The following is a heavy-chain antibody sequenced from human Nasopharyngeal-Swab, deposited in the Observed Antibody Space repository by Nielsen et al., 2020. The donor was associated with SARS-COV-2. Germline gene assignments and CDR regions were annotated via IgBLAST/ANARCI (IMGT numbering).Heavy chain of an antibody. CDR1: GGSISSSNW. J-gene: IGHJ6*02. D-gene: IGHD3-3*01. CDR2: IYYSGST. V-gene: IGHV4-61*01. Sequence: SETLSLTCAVSGGSISSSNWWSWIRQPPGKGLEWIGYIYYSGSTNYNPSLKSRVTISVDTSKNQFSLKLSSVTAADTAVYYCARAGYDFWSGYYSGYYYGMDVWGQGTTVTVSS. CDR3: ARAGYDFWSGYYSGYYYGMDV.